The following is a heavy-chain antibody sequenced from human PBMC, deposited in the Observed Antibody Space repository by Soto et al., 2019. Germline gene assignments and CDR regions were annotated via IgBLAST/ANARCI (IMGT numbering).Heavy chain of an antibody. J-gene: IGHJ3*02. D-gene: IGHD6-19*01. CDR1: GYSFTSYW. Sequence: GESLKISCEGSGYSFTSYWIAWVRQRPGKGLEWMGIIYPGDSDTKYSPSFQGQVTISADKSISTAYLQWSSLKASDTAIYYCARSYSSGWHDAFDIWGQGTMVTVSS. V-gene: IGHV5-51*01. CDR3: ARSYSSGWHDAFDI. CDR2: IYPGDSDT.